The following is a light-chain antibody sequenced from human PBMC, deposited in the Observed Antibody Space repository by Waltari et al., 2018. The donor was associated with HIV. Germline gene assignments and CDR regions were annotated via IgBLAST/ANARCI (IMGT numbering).Light chain of an antibody. CDR1: QSVLYSSINKNY. V-gene: IGKV4-1*01. Sequence: DIVMTQSPDSLAVSLGERDTIKCKSNQSVLYSSINKNYLSWYQQKPGHPPKLLIDWASTRESGVPDRFSGSGSGTDFTLTISSLQAEDVAVYYCQQYYSIPWTFGQGTKVEIK. J-gene: IGKJ1*01. CDR2: WAS. CDR3: QQYYSIPWT.